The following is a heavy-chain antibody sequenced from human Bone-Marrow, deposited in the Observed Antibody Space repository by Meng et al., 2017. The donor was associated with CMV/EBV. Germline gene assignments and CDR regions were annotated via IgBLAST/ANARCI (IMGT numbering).Heavy chain of an antibody. CDR1: GGTFGSYA. CDR3: ARDTGDCSSTSCYTWRDYYYYGMDV. CDR2: IIPILGIA. J-gene: IGHJ6*02. D-gene: IGHD2-2*02. Sequence: SVKVSCKASGGTFGSYAISWVRQAPGQGLEWMGGIIPILGIANYAQKFQGRVTITADKSTSTAYMELSSLRSEDTAVYYCARDTGDCSSTSCYTWRDYYYYGMDVWGQGTTVTVSS. V-gene: IGHV1-69*10.